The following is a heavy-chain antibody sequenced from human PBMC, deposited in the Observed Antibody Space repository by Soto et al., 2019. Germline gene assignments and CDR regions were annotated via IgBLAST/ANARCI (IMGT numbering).Heavy chain of an antibody. CDR1: GGSFSGYY. J-gene: IGHJ4*02. CDR2: INHSGTT. CDR3: ARGRVAFDY. V-gene: IGHV4-34*01. Sequence: PSETLSLTCAVYGGSFSGYYWSWIRQPPGRGLEWIGEINHSGTTNYNPSLKSRVTLSVDTSKNQLSLKLTSVTAADTAVYYCARGRVAFDYWGQGSLVTVSS.